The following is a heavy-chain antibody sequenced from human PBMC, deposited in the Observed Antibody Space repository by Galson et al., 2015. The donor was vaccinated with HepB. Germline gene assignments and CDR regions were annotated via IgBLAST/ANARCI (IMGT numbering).Heavy chain of an antibody. V-gene: IGHV1-46*01. CDR2: INPSGGST. D-gene: IGHD2-2*01. J-gene: IGHJ2*01. Sequence: SVKVSCKASGYTFTSYYMHWVRQAPGQGLAWMGIINPSGGSTSYAQKFQGRVTMTRDTFTSTVYMELSSLRSVDTAVYYCVRDRRIVVVPASTDWYFDLCRRGTLVTVSS. CDR3: VRDRRIVVVPASTDWYFDL. CDR1: GYTFTSYY.